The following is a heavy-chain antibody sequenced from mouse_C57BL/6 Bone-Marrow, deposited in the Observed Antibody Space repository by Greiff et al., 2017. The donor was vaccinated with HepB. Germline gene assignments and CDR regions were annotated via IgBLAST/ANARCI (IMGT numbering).Heavy chain of an antibody. CDR2: INYDGSST. Sequence: EVKVVESEGGLVQPGSSMKLSCTASGFTFSDYYMAWVRQVPEKGLEWVANINYDGSSTYYLDSLKSRFIISRDNAKNILYLQMSSLKSEDTATYYCARDHSSGYGYFDYWGQGTTLTVSS. V-gene: IGHV5-16*01. D-gene: IGHD3-2*02. CDR3: ARDHSSGYGYFDY. J-gene: IGHJ2*01. CDR1: GFTFSDYY.